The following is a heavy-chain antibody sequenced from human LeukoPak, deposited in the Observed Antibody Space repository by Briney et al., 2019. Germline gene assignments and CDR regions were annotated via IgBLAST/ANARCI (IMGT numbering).Heavy chain of an antibody. V-gene: IGHV3-23*01. Sequence: GGSLRLSCAASELTFSSYAISWVRQAPGKGLEWVSTISGSGGSTYYADSVKGRFTISRDNSKNTLYLQMNSLRAEDTAVYYCARTRGGLWTGAFDIWGQGTMVTVSS. J-gene: IGHJ3*02. CDR3: ARTRGGLWTGAFDI. CDR2: ISGSGGST. D-gene: IGHD2-21*01. CDR1: ELTFSSYA.